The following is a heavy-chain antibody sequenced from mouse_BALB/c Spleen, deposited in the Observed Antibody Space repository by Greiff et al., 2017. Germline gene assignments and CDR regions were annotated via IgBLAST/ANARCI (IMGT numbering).Heavy chain of an antibody. CDR2: ILPGSGST. CDR3: APYYDYPYFDY. V-gene: IGHV1-9*01. J-gene: IGHJ2*01. CDR1: GYTFSSYW. Sequence: QVQLQQSGAELMKPGASVKISCKATGYTFSSYWIEWVKQRPGHGLEWIGEILPGSGSTNYNEKFKGKATFTADTSSNTAYMQLSSLTSEDSAVYYCAPYYDYPYFDYWGQGTTLTVSS. D-gene: IGHD2-4*01.